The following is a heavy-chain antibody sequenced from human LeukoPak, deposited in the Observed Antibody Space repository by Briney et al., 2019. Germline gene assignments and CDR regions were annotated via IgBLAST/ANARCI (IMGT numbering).Heavy chain of an antibody. D-gene: IGHD3-22*01. CDR2: ISGSGASI. V-gene: IGHV3-23*01. Sequence: GGSLRLSCAASGFTFSSFAMSWVRQTPGKGLEWVSTISGSGASIYYADSVKGRFTISRDNSKNSLYLQMNSLRAEDTAVYYCAREYYYDSSGYFFDYWGQGTLVTVSS. CDR1: GFTFSSFA. J-gene: IGHJ4*02. CDR3: AREYYYDSSGYFFDY.